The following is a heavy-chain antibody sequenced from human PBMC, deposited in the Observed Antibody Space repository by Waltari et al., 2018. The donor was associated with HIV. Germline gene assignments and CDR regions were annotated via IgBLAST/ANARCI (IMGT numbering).Heavy chain of an antibody. CDR1: GFHFSSYS. Sequence: EVQLVESGGGLVKPGGSLRLSCAASGFHFSSYSMHWACQAPGKGREWVSSIGSSPSHIVYADSVKGRFTISRDNAKNSLYLQMNSLRAEDTAVYYCARGYDSSATYPDYWGQGTLVTVSS. J-gene: IGHJ4*02. V-gene: IGHV3-21*01. D-gene: IGHD3-22*01. CDR2: IGSSPSHI. CDR3: ARGYDSSATYPDY.